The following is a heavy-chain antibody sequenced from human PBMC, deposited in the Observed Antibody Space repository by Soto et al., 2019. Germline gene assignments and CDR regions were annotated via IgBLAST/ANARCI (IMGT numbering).Heavy chain of an antibody. CDR3: AKVHSSGWYEGYFDY. CDR2: ISGSGGST. CDR1: GFTFSSYA. V-gene: IGHV3-23*01. D-gene: IGHD6-19*01. Sequence: GGSLRLSCAASGFTFSSYAMSWVRQAPGKELEWISAISGSGGSTYYADSVKGRFTIPRDNSKNTLYLQMNSLRAEDTAVHYCAKVHSSGWYEGYFDYWGQGTLVTVSS. J-gene: IGHJ4*02.